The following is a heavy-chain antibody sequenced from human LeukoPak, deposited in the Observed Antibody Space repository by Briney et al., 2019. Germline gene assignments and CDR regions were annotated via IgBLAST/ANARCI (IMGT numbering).Heavy chain of an antibody. Sequence: QAGESLRLSCAASGFIFSSYWMHWVRQAPGKGLVWVSRINSDGSSTSYADSVKGRFTISRDNAKNTLYLQMNSLRAEDTAVYYCARRVVVPAAPYYFDYWGQGTLVTVSS. V-gene: IGHV3-74*01. J-gene: IGHJ4*02. CDR1: GFIFSSYW. CDR3: ARRVVVPAAPYYFDY. CDR2: INSDGSST. D-gene: IGHD2-2*01.